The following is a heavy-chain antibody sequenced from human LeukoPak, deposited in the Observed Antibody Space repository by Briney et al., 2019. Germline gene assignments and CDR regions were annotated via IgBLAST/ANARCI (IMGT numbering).Heavy chain of an antibody. D-gene: IGHD3-16*01. CDR1: GFTFSSYS. CDR3: AKDDDWGRYKH. Sequence: GGSLRLSCAASGFTFSSYSMNWVRQAPGKGLEWVSYISSSSSTIYYADPVKGRFTISRDNAKNSLYLQMNSLRAEDTAVYYCAKDDDWGRYKHWGQGTLVTVSS. V-gene: IGHV3-48*01. J-gene: IGHJ1*01. CDR2: ISSSSSTI.